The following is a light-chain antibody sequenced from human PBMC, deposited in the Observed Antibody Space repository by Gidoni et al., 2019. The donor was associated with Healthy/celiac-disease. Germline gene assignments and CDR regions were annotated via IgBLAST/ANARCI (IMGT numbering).Light chain of an antibody. CDR1: QSISSW. J-gene: IGKJ1*01. CDR2: KAS. V-gene: IGKV1-5*03. Sequence: DIQMTQSPSTLSASVGDRVTITCRASQSISSWLAWYQQKPGKAPKLLIYKASSLESGVPSRFSGSGSGTEFPLTISILQPDDFATYYCQQYNSYSWTFGQXTKVEIK. CDR3: QQYNSYSWT.